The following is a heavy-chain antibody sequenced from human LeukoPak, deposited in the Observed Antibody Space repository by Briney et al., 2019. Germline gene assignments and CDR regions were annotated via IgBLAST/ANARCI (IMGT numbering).Heavy chain of an antibody. CDR3: ARDGGEGNYDSSGYFDY. D-gene: IGHD3-22*01. CDR2: IYYSGST. CDR1: GGSISSSSYY. V-gene: IGHV4-61*01. Sequence: SETLSLTCTVSGGSISSSSYYWSWIRQPPGKGLEWIGYIYYSGSTNYNPSLKSRVTISVDTSKNQFSLKLSSVTAADTAVYYCARDGGEGNYDSSGYFDYWGQGTLVTVSS. J-gene: IGHJ4*02.